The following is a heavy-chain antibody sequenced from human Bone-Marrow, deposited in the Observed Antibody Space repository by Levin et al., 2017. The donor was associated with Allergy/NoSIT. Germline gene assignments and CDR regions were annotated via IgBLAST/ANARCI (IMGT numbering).Heavy chain of an antibody. CDR2: IKQDGSEK. Sequence: LSLTCAASGFTFSSYWMSWVRQAPGKGLEWVANIKQDGSEKYYVDSVKGRFTISRDNAKNSLYLQMNSLRAEDTAVYYCARKREYCSGGSCHYYYYYYMDGWGKGTTVTVSS. D-gene: IGHD2-15*01. CDR1: GFTFSSYW. J-gene: IGHJ6*03. V-gene: IGHV3-7*02. CDR3: ARKREYCSGGSCHYYYYYYMDG.